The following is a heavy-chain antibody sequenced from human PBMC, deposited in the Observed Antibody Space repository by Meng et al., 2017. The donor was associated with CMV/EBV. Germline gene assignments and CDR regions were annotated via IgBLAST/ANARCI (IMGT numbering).Heavy chain of an antibody. J-gene: IGHJ4*02. CDR2: ISAYNGNT. Sequence: QVPRVTAGAEEKKPGASWTVPCKATGYTFTSYGISWVRQAPGQGLEWMGWISAYNGNTNYAQKLQGRVTMTTDTSTSTAYMELRSLRSDDTAVYYCARGGASSGYDLIDYWGQGTLVTVSS. CDR1: GYTFTSYG. D-gene: IGHD5-12*01. V-gene: IGHV1-18*01. CDR3: ARGGASSGYDLIDY.